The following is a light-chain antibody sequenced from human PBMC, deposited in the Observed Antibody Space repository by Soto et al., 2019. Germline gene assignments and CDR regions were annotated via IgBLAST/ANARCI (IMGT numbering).Light chain of an antibody. CDR1: SSDVGGYNY. Sequence: QSALTQPPSASGSPGQSVTISCTGTSSDVGGYNYVSWYQQHPGEAPKLMIYEVSKRPSGVPDRFSGSKSGNTASLTVSGLQAEDEADYYCSSYAGSNIVLFGGGTKLTVL. V-gene: IGLV2-8*01. J-gene: IGLJ2*01. CDR3: SSYAGSNIVL. CDR2: EVS.